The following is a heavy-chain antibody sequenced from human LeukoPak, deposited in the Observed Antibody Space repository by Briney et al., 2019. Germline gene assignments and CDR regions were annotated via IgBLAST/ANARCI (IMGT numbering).Heavy chain of an antibody. CDR3: ARRKGYGDYVGDAFDI. CDR2: IYPGDSDT. CDR1: GYSFTSYW. Sequence: GESLKISCKGSGYSFTSYWIGWVRQMPGKGLEWMGIIYPGDSDTRYSPSLQGQVTISADKSINTAYLQWSSLKASDTAMYYCARRKGYGDYVGDAFDIWGQGTMVTVSS. D-gene: IGHD4-17*01. J-gene: IGHJ3*02. V-gene: IGHV5-51*01.